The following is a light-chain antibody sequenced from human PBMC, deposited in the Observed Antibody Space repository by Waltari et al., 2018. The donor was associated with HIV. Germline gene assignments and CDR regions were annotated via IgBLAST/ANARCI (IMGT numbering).Light chain of an antibody. V-gene: IGKV3-11*01. CDR3: QQRSNWPLT. CDR2: DAS. CDR1: QSVSSY. J-gene: IGKJ4*01. Sequence: DIVLTQSPATVSLSPGERATLSCRASQSVSSYLAWYQQKPGQAPRLLIYDASNRATGIPARFSGSGSGTDFTLTISSLEPEDFAVYYCQQRSNWPLTFGGGTKVEIK.